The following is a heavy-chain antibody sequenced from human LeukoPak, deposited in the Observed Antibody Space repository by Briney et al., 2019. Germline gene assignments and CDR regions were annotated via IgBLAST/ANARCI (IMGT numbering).Heavy chain of an antibody. D-gene: IGHD7-27*01. CDR1: GGSINSGNYY. CDR2: VYVGGST. V-gene: IGHV4-30-2*01. Sequence: PSETLSLTCTVSGGSINSGNYYWTWIRQPPGKGLEWVGYVYVGGSTFYNPSLASRVTISVDSSKSQFSLKLSSVTAADTAVYYCARFSPRAMGNYLDFWGQGTLVTVSS. CDR3: ARFSPRAMGNYLDF. J-gene: IGHJ4*02.